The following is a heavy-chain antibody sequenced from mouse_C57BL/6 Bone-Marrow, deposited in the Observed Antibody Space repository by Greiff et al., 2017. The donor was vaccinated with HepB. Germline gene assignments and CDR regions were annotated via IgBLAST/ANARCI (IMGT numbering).Heavy chain of an antibody. V-gene: IGHV1-54*01. Sequence: QVQLKQSGAELVRPGTSVKVSCKASGYAFTNYLIEWVKQRPGQGLEWIGVINPGSGGTNYNEKFKGKATLTADKSSSTAYMQLSSLTSEDSAVYFCARRGDCNSDALDYWGQGTSLTVSS. CDR1: GYAFTNYL. D-gene: IGHD2-1*01. CDR2: INPGSGGT. CDR3: ARRGDCNSDALDY. J-gene: IGHJ4*01.